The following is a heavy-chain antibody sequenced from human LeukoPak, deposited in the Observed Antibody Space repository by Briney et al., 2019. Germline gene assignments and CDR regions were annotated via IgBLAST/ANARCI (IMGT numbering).Heavy chain of an antibody. CDR2: IRSKAYGGTT. V-gene: IGHV3-49*03. D-gene: IGHD3-3*01. CDR3: TRDDFWSGLDY. CDR1: GFTFGNYA. J-gene: IGHJ4*02. Sequence: GGSLRLSCTASGFTFGNYAMSWFLQAPGNGLEWVGFIRSKAYGGTTEYAASVKGRFTISRDDSKSIAYLQMNSLKTEDTAVYYCTRDDFWSGLDYWGQGTLVTVSS.